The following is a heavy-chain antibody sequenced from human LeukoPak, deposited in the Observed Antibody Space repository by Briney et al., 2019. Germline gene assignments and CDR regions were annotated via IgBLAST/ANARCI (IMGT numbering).Heavy chain of an antibody. Sequence: ASVKVSCKASVYTFTSYGISSVGQAPGQGLEWMGWINPNSGGTNYAQKFQGRVTMTRDTSISTAYMELSRLRSDDTAVYYCARDPGIAVAGPLDYWGQGTLVTVSS. J-gene: IGHJ4*02. D-gene: IGHD6-19*01. CDR3: ARDPGIAVAGPLDY. CDR1: VYTFTSYG. V-gene: IGHV1-2*02. CDR2: INPNSGGT.